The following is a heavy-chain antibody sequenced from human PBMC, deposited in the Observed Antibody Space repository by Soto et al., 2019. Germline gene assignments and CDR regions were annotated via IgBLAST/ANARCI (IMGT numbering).Heavy chain of an antibody. CDR1: GFTFSSYN. CDR3: ATLGFDSRAYPLDY. CDR2: ISSSSRYI. D-gene: IGHD6-19*01. V-gene: IGHV3-21*01. Sequence: GGSLRLSCAASGFTFSSYNMNWVRQAPGKGLEWVSYISSSSRYIYYADSVKGRFTISRDNAKNSLYLQMNSLGAEDTAVYYCATLGFDSRAYPLDYWGQGTLVTVSS. J-gene: IGHJ4*02.